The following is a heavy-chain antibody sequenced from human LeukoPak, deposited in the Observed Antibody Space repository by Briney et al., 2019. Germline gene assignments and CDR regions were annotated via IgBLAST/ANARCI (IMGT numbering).Heavy chain of an antibody. CDR1: GGSISSSSYY. Sequence: SETLSLTCTVSGGSISSSSYYWGWIRQPPGKGLEWIGSIYYSGSTYYNPSLKSRVSISVDTSKNQFSLKLSSVTAADTSVYYCARHDTYGSGSYYTDYFDYWGQGTLVTVSS. D-gene: IGHD3-10*01. V-gene: IGHV4-39*01. CDR2: IYYSGST. J-gene: IGHJ4*02. CDR3: ARHDTYGSGSYYTDYFDY.